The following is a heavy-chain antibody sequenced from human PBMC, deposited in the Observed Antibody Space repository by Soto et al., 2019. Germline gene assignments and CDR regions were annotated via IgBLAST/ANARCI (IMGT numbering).Heavy chain of an antibody. D-gene: IGHD5-12*01. Sequence: EVHLVESGGALVQPGGSLRLSCAASRFPVSDNYMSWFRQAPGKGLEFVSLIYSGGTTSYADSVKGRFTISRDNSKNTLYLQMNNLRAEDTAVYYCATRTITLPHWGQGTLVTVSS. J-gene: IGHJ4*02. CDR3: ATRTITLPH. CDR2: IYSGGTT. V-gene: IGHV3-66*01. CDR1: RFPVSDNY.